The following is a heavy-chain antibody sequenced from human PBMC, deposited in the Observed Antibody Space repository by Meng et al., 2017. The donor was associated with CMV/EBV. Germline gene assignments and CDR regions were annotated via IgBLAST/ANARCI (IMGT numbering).Heavy chain of an antibody. D-gene: IGHD2-2*01. J-gene: IGHJ5*02. Sequence: ASVTVSCKASGYTFTSYDINLVRQATGQGLEWMGWMNPNSGNTGYAQKFQGRVTMTRNTSLSTAYMELSSLRSEDTAVYYCARGRGVVPAAIVQNWFDPWGQGTLVTVSS. CDR1: GYTFTSYD. CDR3: ARGRGVVPAAIVQNWFDP. CDR2: MNPNSGNT. V-gene: IGHV1-8*01.